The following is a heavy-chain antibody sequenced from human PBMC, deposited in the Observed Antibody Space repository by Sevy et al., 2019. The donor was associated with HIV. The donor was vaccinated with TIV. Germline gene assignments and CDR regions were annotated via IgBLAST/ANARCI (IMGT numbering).Heavy chain of an antibody. CDR2: IYYSGST. V-gene: IGHV4-59*01. CDR1: GGSISSYY. D-gene: IGHD6-19*01. CDR3: ACGGGWYAPFDY. J-gene: IGHJ4*02. Sequence: SETPSLTCTVSGGSISSYYWSWIRQPPGKGLEWIGYIYYSGSTNYNPPLKSRVTISVDTSKNQFSLKLSSVTAADTAVYYCACGGGWYAPFDYWGQGTLVTVSS.